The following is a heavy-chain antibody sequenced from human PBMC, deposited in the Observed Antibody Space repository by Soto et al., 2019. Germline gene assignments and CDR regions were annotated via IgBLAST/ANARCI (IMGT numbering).Heavy chain of an antibody. J-gene: IGHJ4*02. D-gene: IGHD3-22*01. CDR3: ARDSEPYYYDSSGYSYFDY. V-gene: IGHV3-33*01. CDR1: GFTFSSYG. Sequence: QVQLVESGGGVVQPGRSLRLSCAASGFTFSSYGMHWVRQTPGKGLEWVAVIWYDGSKKYYADSVKGRFTISRDNSKNTLYLQMNSLRAEDTAVYYCARDSEPYYYDSSGYSYFDYWGQGTLVTVSS. CDR2: IWYDGSKK.